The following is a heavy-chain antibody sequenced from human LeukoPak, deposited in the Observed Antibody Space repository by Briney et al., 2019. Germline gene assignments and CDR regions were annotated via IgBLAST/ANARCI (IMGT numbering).Heavy chain of an antibody. CDR1: GLTFSGST. CDR3: TSPIHSGDYDYFYGMDV. J-gene: IGHJ6*02. D-gene: IGHD4-17*01. Sequence: GGSLKLSCAASGLTFSGSTMHWVRQASRKGLEWVGRLRSKANNYATAYAASVKGRFTISRDDSKSTAYLQMNSLKLEDTAVYYCTSPIHSGDYDYFYGMDVWGQGTTVTVSS. CDR2: LRSKANNYAT. V-gene: IGHV3-73*01.